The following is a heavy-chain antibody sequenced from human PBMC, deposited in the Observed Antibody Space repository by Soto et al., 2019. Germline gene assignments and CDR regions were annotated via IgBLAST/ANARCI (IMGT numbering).Heavy chain of an antibody. CDR1: GYSFSSQW. V-gene: IGHV5-51*01. Sequence: PGESLKISCKGSGYSFSSQWIGWVRQMPGKGLEWMGIIYPDDSETKYSPSFQGQVTISVDKSISTAYVQWSSLKASDTALYFCARGGGYIDYWGQGTLVTVSS. CDR2: IYPDDSET. CDR3: ARGGGYIDY. J-gene: IGHJ4*03. D-gene: IGHD5-12*01.